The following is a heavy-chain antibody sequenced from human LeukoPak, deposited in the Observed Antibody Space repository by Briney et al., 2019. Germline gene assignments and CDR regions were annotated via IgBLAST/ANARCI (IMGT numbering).Heavy chain of an antibody. Sequence: SKTLSLTCAVYGGSFSGYYWSWIRQPPGKGLEWIGSIYYSGSTYYNPSLKSRATISVDTSKNQFSLKLSSVTAADTAVYYCAREVRWLQSPYYFDYWGQGILVTVSS. J-gene: IGHJ4*02. CDR2: IYYSGST. CDR1: GGSFSGYY. CDR3: AREVRWLQSPYYFDY. D-gene: IGHD5-24*01. V-gene: IGHV4-34*11.